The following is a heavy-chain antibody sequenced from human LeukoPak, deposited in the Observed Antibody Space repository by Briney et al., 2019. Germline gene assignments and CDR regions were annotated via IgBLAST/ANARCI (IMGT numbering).Heavy chain of an antibody. Sequence: SQTLSLTCTVSGGSISSGGYYWSWIRQHPGKGLEWIRYIYYSGSTYYNPSLKSRVTISVDTSKNQFSLKLSSVTAADTAVYYCARSSSCSSTSCYGTLVGPNAFDIWGQGTMVTVSS. CDR2: IYYSGST. V-gene: IGHV4-31*03. D-gene: IGHD2-2*01. J-gene: IGHJ3*02. CDR1: GGSISSGGYY. CDR3: ARSSSCSSTSCYGTLVGPNAFDI.